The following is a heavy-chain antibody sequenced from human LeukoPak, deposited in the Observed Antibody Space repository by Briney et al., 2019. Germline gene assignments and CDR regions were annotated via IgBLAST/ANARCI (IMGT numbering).Heavy chain of an antibody. CDR3: VKDLVAASENVRGWYPMDY. D-gene: IGHD6-19*01. CDR1: GFTFGEYT. V-gene: IGHV3-43*01. Sequence: PGGSLRVSCAASGFTFGEYTMHWFRQARGKGLEWVSLISWNGARIHYGDSVKGRFTISRDNSKNSLYLQMNSLRTEDTALYYCVKDLVAASENVRGWYPMDYWGQGTLVTVSS. J-gene: IGHJ4*02. CDR2: ISWNGARI.